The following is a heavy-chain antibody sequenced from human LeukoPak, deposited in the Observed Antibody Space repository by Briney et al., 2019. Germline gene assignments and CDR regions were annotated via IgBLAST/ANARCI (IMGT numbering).Heavy chain of an antibody. J-gene: IGHJ4*02. CDR1: GYTFSNYY. Sequence: ASVKVSCKTSGYTFSNYYIHWVRQAPGQGLEWMGIINPSGGSTSYAQKFQGRITMTRDTSTSTVYMELSSLRSEDTAVYYCARDDRFWFDYWGQGTLVTVSS. D-gene: IGHD3-3*01. V-gene: IGHV1-46*01. CDR2: INPSGGST. CDR3: ARDDRFWFDY.